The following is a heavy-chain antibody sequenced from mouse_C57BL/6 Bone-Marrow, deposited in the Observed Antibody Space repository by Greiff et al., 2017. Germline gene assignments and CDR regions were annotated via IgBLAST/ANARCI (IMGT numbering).Heavy chain of an antibody. CDR3: ARAYYAMDY. V-gene: IGHV5-9*01. Sequence: DVKLVESGGGLVKPGGSLKLSCAASGFTFSSSTMTWVRQTPEKRLEWVATISGGGGNTYYPDSVKGRYTISRDNAKNTLYLQMSSLRSEDTALYYCARAYYAMDYWGQGTSVTVSS. J-gene: IGHJ4*01. CDR1: GFTFSSST. CDR2: ISGGGGNT.